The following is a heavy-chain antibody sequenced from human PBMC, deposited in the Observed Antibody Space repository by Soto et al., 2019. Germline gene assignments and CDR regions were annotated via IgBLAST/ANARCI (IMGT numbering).Heavy chain of an antibody. Sequence: PGKGLEWVSVISCHSGSICNADSVKGRFTSSRDNAKNSLYLLMNILRAEDTALYYCAFFFQAEDGIRDTVPVSAFLLNRSSDL. D-gene: IGHD2-15*01. CDR3: AFFFQAEDGIRDTVPVSAFLLNRSSDL. V-gene: IGHV3-9*01. J-gene: IGHJ2*01. CDR2: ISCHSGSI.